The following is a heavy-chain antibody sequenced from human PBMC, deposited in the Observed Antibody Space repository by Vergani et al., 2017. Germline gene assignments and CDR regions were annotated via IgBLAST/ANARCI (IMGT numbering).Heavy chain of an antibody. CDR1: GYTFTDHF. V-gene: IGHV1-69-2*01. Sequence: EVQLVQSGAEVKKPGATMKISCKVSGYTFTDHFMHWVKHAPGKGLEWMGLVDPEDGETIYAEKFKGRVTIAAETSTDTTHLELSSLRSEDTAVYYCATPQTVTTGGMEVWGQGTTVIVSS. D-gene: IGHD4-17*01. CDR3: ATPQTVTTGGMEV. CDR2: VDPEDGET. J-gene: IGHJ6*02.